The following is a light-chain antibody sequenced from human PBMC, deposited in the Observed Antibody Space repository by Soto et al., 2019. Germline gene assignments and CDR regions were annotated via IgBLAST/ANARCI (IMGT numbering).Light chain of an antibody. CDR3: SSYTSSSAYV. CDR2: DVS. CDR1: SSDVGAYNY. V-gene: IGLV2-14*01. Sequence: QSVLTQPASVSGSPGQSITISCTGTSSDVGAYNYVSWYQQHPGKAPKLMIYDVSNRPSGISNRFSGSKSGNTASLTICGLQAEDEADYYCSSYTSSSAYVFGTGTKVTVL. J-gene: IGLJ1*01.